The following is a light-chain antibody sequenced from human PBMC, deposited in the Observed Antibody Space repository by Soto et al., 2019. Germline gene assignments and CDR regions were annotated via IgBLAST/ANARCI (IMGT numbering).Light chain of an antibody. CDR3: QQANSLPLT. CDR2: GAS. V-gene: IGKV1-12*01. J-gene: IGKJ5*01. CDR1: QGISRW. Sequence: DIQMTQSPSFVSASVGDRVTITCRASQGISRWLAWYQQRPGKAPELLIYGASSLQSGVPSRFSGSGSGTDFTLTISSLQPEDFANYYCQQANSLPLTFGQGTRLEIK.